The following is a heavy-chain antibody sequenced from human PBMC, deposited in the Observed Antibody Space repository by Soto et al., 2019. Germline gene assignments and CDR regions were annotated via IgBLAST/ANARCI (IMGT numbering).Heavy chain of an antibody. V-gene: IGHV1-46*01. CDR2: INPSGGIT. J-gene: IGHJ6*02. CDR3: ASSPAFSSSWYGIPPDPSHGMDV. Sequence: QMQLVQSGAEVKRPGASVRVSCKSSGYTFTSFYIHWVRQAPGQGLEWMGIINPSGGITNFAQRFQGSVTMTRDMSTKTHYMELSSLKSDDTAVYYCASSPAFSSSWYGIPPDPSHGMDVWGQGTTVTVS. D-gene: IGHD6-13*01. CDR1: GYTFTSFY.